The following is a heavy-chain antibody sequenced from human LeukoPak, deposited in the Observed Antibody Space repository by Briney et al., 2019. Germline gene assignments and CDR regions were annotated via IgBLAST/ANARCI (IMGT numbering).Heavy chain of an antibody. D-gene: IGHD3-22*01. Sequence: GGSLRLSCAASGFTFSSYDMSWVPQAPGEGLEWVIAIRGSGGSTYYADSVKGRYTISRDNSKNTLYLQMNSLRAEDTAVYYCAKSRDYDSSGYLAWGQGTLVTVSS. CDR2: IRGSGGST. CDR1: GFTFSSYD. V-gene: IGHV3-23*01. CDR3: AKSRDYDSSGYLA. J-gene: IGHJ5*02.